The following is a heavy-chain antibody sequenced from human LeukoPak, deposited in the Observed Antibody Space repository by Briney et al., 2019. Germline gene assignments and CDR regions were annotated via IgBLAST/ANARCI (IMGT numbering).Heavy chain of an antibody. V-gene: IGHV3-21*04. CDR2: ISSGSSYT. J-gene: IGHJ5*02. CDR3: ARSGGTYGWFDP. Sequence: GGSLRLSCAASGFTFSSYGMHWVRQAPGKGLEWVSCISSGSSYTNYTDSVKGRFTIFRDNAKRSLYLQMNSLTAEDTAVYYCARSGGTYGWFDPWGQGTLVTVSS. CDR1: GFTFSSYG. D-gene: IGHD1-26*01.